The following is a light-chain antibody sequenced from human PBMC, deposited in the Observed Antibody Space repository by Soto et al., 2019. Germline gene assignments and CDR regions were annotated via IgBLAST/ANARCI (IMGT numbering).Light chain of an antibody. J-gene: IGKJ2*01. V-gene: IGKV4-1*01. Sequence: DIVMTQSPDSLAVSLGERATINCKSSQSVLYSSNNKNYVAWYQHKPGQPPKLLIYWASTRESGVPDRFTGSGSGTDFTLTISSLQAEDVAVYYCQQYYGTPYTFGQGTKLEIK. CDR3: QQYYGTPYT. CDR2: WAS. CDR1: QSVLYSSNNKNY.